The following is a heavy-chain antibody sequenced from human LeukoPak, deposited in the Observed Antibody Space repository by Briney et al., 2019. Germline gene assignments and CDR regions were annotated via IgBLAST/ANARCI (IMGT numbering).Heavy chain of an antibody. V-gene: IGHV1-46*01. D-gene: IGHD6-19*01. CDR1: GYTFTSYY. J-gene: IGHJ3*02. CDR2: INPSGGST. CDR3: ARLLPPAGSAFDI. Sequence: ASVKVSCKASGYTFTSYYMHWVRQAPGQGLEWMGIINPSGGSTSYAQKFQGRVTMTRDTSTSTVYMELSSLRSEDTAVCYCARLLPPAGSAFDIWGQGTMVTVSS.